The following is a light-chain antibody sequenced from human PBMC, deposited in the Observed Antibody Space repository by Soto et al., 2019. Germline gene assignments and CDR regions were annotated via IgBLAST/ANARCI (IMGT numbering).Light chain of an antibody. CDR1: QSITNN. CDR3: QQLNAYPLT. Sequence: MTQSPATLSLSPGERATLSCRASQSITNNLAWYQQKPGKAPKLLIYDASSLESGVPSRFRGSGSGTEFTLTISSLKPEDFETYYCQQLNAYPLTFGQGTRLEIK. V-gene: IGKV1-5*01. CDR2: DAS. J-gene: IGKJ5*01.